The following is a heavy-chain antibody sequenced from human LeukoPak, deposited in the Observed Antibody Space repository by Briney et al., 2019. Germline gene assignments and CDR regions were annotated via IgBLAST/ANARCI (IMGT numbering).Heavy chain of an antibody. V-gene: IGHV1-24*01. CDR1: GYTLTELS. CDR3: AREIGMSPPKYYYYGMDV. J-gene: IGHJ6*02. CDR2: FDPEDGET. Sequence: ASVKVSCKVSGYTLTELSMHWVRQAPGKGLEWMGGFDPEDGETIYAQKLQGRVTMTTDTSTSTAYMELRSLRSDDTAVYYCAREIGMSPPKYYYYGMDVWGQGTTVTVSS.